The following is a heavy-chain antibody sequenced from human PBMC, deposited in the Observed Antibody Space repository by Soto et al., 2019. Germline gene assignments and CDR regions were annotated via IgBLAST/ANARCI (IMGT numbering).Heavy chain of an antibody. CDR3: ARDRYCSSTSCYFWFDP. J-gene: IGHJ5*02. CDR1: GFTFSSYS. CDR2: ISSSSSYI. Sequence: PGGSLRLSCAASGFTFSSYSMNWVRQAPGKGLEWVSSISSSSSYIYYADVKGRFTISRDNAKNSLYLQMNSLRAEDTAVYYCARDRYCSSTSCYFWFDPWGQGTLVTVSS. D-gene: IGHD2-2*01. V-gene: IGHV3-21*01.